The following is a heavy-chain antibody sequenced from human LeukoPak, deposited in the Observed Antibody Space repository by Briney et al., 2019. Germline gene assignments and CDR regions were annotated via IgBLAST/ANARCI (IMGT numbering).Heavy chain of an antibody. CDR3: ARRPGN. J-gene: IGHJ4*02. CDR2: IKQDGSEK. CDR1: GFTFSTYW. Sequence: GGSLRLSCAASGFTFSTYWMTWVRQAPGKGLEWVANIKQDGSEKNYVDSVKGRFTISRDSSKNTLFLQMNDLTVEDTARYYCARRPGNWGQGILVTVSS. D-gene: IGHD1-14*01. V-gene: IGHV3-7*03.